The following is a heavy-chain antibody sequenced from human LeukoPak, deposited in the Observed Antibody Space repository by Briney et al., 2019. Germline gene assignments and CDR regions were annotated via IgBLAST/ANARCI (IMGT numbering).Heavy chain of an antibody. Sequence: PSETLSLTCAVYGGSFSGYYWNWIRQPPGKGLEWIGEINHSGSTNYNPSLMGRVAIAVDTSENHISLQLTSVTAADTAVYYCAREGGPYRPLDYSGQGTLVTVSS. CDR2: INHSGST. V-gene: IGHV4-34*01. CDR3: AREGGPYRPLDY. J-gene: IGHJ4*02. CDR1: GGSFSGYY.